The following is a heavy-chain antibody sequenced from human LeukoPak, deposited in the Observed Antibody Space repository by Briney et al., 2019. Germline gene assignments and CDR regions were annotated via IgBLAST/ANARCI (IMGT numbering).Heavy chain of an antibody. J-gene: IGHJ6*02. CDR1: GGSIGSYH. Sequence: SETLSLTCSVSGGSIGSYHWSWIRQPPGKELEWIGHVHYTWNTKYNPSLTGRVSISLDRSKNQFSLSLSSLTAADTAVYYCARVASKGGMDVWGQGTTVIVSS. V-gene: IGHV4-59*01. D-gene: IGHD5/OR15-5a*01. CDR2: VHYTWNT. CDR3: ARVASKGGMDV.